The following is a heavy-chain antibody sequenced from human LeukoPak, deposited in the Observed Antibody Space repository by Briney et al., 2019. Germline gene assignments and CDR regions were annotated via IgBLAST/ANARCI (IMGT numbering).Heavy chain of an antibody. CDR1: GFTFSSYA. D-gene: IGHD6-13*01. V-gene: IGHV3-23*01. CDR3: AKYRVAAAGKGYYYGMDV. CDR2: ISGSGGST. J-gene: IGHJ6*02. Sequence: GGSLRLSCAASGFTFSSYAMSWVRQAPGKGLEWVSAISGSGGSTYYADSVKGRFTISRDNSKNTLYLQMNSLRAEDTAVYYCAKYRVAAAGKGYYYGMDVWGQGTTVTVSS.